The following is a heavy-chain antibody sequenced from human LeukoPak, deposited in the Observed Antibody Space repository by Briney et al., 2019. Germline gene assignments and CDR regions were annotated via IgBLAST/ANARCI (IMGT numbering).Heavy chain of an antibody. J-gene: IGHJ3*01. CDR3: ARWLVGALKPGAFDV. D-gene: IGHD1-26*01. CDR2: ISSDFKTI. CDR1: GFTFSDYN. V-gene: IGHV3-48*01. Sequence: GGSLRLSCAASGFTFSDYNMNWVRQAPGKGLEWVSFISSDFKTITYADSVKGRFTISRDNTKNSLFLQMNSLRAEDTAVYYCARWLVGALKPGAFDVWGQGIMVTVSS.